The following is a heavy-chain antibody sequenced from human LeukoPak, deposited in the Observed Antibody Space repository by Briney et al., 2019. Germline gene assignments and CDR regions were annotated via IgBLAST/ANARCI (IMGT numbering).Heavy chain of an antibody. CDR3: ARDLAYFDWLSLLFDP. J-gene: IGHJ5*02. CDR1: GYIFSSYY. D-gene: IGHD3-9*01. V-gene: IGHV1-46*01. CDR2: INPSGGST. Sequence: GASVKVSCKASGYIFSSYYMNWVRQAPGQGLEWMGIINPSGGSTSYAQKFQGRVTMTRDTSTSTVYMELSSLRSEDTAVYYCARDLAYFDWLSLLFDPWGQGTLVTVSS.